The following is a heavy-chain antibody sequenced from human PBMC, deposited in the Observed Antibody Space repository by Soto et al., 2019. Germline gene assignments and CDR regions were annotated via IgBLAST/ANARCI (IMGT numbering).Heavy chain of an antibody. V-gene: IGHV3-21*01. J-gene: IGHJ3*02. CDR2: ISSSSSYI. D-gene: IGHD6-19*01. Sequence: PGGSLRLSCAASGFTFSSYSMNWVRQAPGKGLEWVSSISSSSSYIYYADSVKGRFTIPRDNAKNSLYLQMNSLRAEDTAVYYCARDGENSSGWFDAFDIWGQGTMVTVSS. CDR3: ARDGENSSGWFDAFDI. CDR1: GFTFSSYS.